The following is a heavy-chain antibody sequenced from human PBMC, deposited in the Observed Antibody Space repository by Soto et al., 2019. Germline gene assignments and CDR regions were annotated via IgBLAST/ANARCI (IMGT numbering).Heavy chain of an antibody. D-gene: IGHD3-9*01. Sequence: QVQLVQSGAEVKKPGASVKVSCKASGYTFTSYGISWVRQAPGQGLEWMGGISDHNGNTIYAQKLQGRVTMTTDTSTRTAYRELRSLRSDDTAVYYCARALTPIEYWGQGTLVTVSS. CDR3: ARALTPIEY. CDR2: ISDHNGNT. CDR1: GYTFTSYG. J-gene: IGHJ4*02. V-gene: IGHV1-18*01.